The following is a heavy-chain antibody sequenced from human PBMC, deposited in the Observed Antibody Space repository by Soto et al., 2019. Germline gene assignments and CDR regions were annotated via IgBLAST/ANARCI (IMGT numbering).Heavy chain of an antibody. J-gene: IGHJ6*02. CDR2: IYPGDSDT. CDR1: GYSFTSYW. CDR3: ARLAGDIVVVPAAMGGVVWYYYYGMDV. Sequence: GESLKISCKGSGYSFTSYWIGWVRQMPGKGLEWMGIIYPGDSDTRYSPSFQGQVTISADKSISTAYLQWSSLKASDTAMYYCARLAGDIVVVPAAMGGVVWYYYYGMDVWGQGTTVTVSS. V-gene: IGHV5-51*01. D-gene: IGHD2-2*01.